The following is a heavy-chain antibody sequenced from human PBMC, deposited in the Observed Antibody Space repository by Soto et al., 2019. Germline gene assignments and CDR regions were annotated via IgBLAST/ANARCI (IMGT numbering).Heavy chain of an antibody. J-gene: IGHJ5*02. Sequence: ASVKVSCKASGYTFTSYAMHWVRQAPGQRLEWMGWINAGNGNTKYSQKFQGRVTITRDTSASTAYMELSSLRSEDTAVYYCASVVADIVVVPAAFYGWFDPWGQGTLVTVSS. V-gene: IGHV1-3*01. CDR3: ASVVADIVVVPAAFYGWFDP. CDR1: GYTFTSYA. D-gene: IGHD2-2*01. CDR2: INAGNGNT.